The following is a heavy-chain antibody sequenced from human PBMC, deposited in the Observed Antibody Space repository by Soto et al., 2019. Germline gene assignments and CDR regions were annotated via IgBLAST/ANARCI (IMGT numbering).Heavy chain of an antibody. Sequence: SETLSLTCAVYGGSFSGYYWSWIRQPPGKGLEWIGEINHSGSTNYNPSLKSRVTISVDTSKNQLSLKLSSVTAADTAVYYRARWHSGYDSDLDYWGQGTLVTVSS. CDR3: ARWHSGYDSDLDY. CDR1: GGSFSGYY. V-gene: IGHV4-34*01. D-gene: IGHD5-12*01. J-gene: IGHJ4*02. CDR2: INHSGST.